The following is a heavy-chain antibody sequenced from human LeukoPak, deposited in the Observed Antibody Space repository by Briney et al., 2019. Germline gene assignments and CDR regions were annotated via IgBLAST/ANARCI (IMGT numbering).Heavy chain of an antibody. J-gene: IGHJ4*02. D-gene: IGHD6-19*01. CDR3: AKWDSG. Sequence: QAGGSLRLSCAASGFTFSNYALSWVRQAPGKGLEWVSGISGSGGSTYYADSVKGRFTISRDNSKNMVYLRMSSLRAEDTAVYYCAKWDSGWGQGTLVTISS. CDR2: ISGSGGST. V-gene: IGHV3-23*01. CDR1: GFTFSNYA.